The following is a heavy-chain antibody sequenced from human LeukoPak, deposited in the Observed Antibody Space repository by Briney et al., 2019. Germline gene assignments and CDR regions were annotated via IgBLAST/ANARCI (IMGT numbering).Heavy chain of an antibody. CDR1: GFTFGSYS. CDR2: IDSNSNFM. J-gene: IGHJ4*02. Sequence: PGGSLRLSCAASGFTFGSYSMTWVRQAPGKGLEWVSLIDSNSNFMNYADSVKGRFTISRDNAKNTLYLQMNSLRAEDTAVYYCARVSYYYGSGSYRPTAVYYFDYWGQGTLVTVSS. CDR3: ARVSYYYGSGSYRPTAVYYFDY. V-gene: IGHV3-21*01. D-gene: IGHD3-10*01.